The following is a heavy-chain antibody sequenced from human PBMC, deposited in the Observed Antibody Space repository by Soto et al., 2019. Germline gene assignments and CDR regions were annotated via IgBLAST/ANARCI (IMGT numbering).Heavy chain of an antibody. V-gene: IGHV3-72*01. Sequence: PGGSLRLSCAASGFTFGDHYMDWVRQAPGKGLEWVGRIRNKVNRYTTEYAASVKGRFTISRDDSENSLFLQMNSLRTEDTAIYYCTRVSSDRWGSDALDYWGQGTLVTVSS. CDR3: TRVSSDRWGSDALDY. CDR2: IRNKVNRYTT. CDR1: GFTFGDHY. D-gene: IGHD3-16*01. J-gene: IGHJ4*02.